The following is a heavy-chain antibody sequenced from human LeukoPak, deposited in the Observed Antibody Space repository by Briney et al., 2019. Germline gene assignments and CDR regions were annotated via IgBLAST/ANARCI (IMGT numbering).Heavy chain of an antibody. CDR1: GFTFSSYG. D-gene: IGHD3-22*01. J-gene: IGHJ1*01. CDR3: ARAEYYDSSGYYYGAEYFQH. CDR2: INPNSGGT. V-gene: IGHV1-2*02. Sequence: GGSLRLSCAASGFTFSSYGMHWVRQAPGQGLEWMGWINPNSGGTNYAQKFQGRVTMTRDTSISTAYMELSRLRSDDTAVYYCARAEYYDSSGYYYGAEYFQHWGQGTLVTVSS.